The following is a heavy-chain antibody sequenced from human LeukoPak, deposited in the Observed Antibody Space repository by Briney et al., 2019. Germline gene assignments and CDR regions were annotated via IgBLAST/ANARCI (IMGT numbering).Heavy chain of an antibody. D-gene: IGHD3-9*01. CDR1: GGSISSYY. CDR2: IYYSGST. CDR3: AREAGYKTFDP. J-gene: IGHJ5*02. V-gene: IGHV4-59*01. Sequence: SETLSLTCTVSGGSISSYYWSWIRQPPGKGLEWIGYIYYSGSTNYNPFLKSRVTISVDTSKNQFSLKLSSVTAADTAVYYCAREAGYKTFDPWGQGTLVTVSS.